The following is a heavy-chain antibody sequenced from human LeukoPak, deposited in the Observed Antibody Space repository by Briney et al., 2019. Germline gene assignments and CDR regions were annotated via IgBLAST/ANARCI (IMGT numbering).Heavy chain of an antibody. Sequence: AGGSLRLSCAASRFTFSSYGMHWVRQAPGKGLEWVAFIRYDGSNKYHADSVKGRFTISRDNSKNTVYLQMNSLRGGDTGVYYCAKEIWPTVTTPGRTYFDYWGQGTLVSVSS. CDR3: AKEIWPTVTTPGRTYFDY. CDR2: IRYDGSNK. J-gene: IGHJ4*02. CDR1: RFTFSSYG. V-gene: IGHV3-30*02. D-gene: IGHD4-17*01.